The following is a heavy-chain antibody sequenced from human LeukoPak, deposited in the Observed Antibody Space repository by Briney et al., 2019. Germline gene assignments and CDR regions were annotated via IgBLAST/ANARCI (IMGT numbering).Heavy chain of an antibody. D-gene: IGHD2-2*01. Sequence: GESLKIYRKGSGYSFTIYWIGWVRQMPGKGLEWMGIIYPGDSDTRYSPSFQGQVTISADKSISTAYLQWSSLKASDTAMYYCARRGTLYCSSTSCQYYFDYWGQGTLVTVSS. CDR2: IYPGDSDT. CDR1: GYSFTIYW. CDR3: ARRGTLYCSSTSCQYYFDY. J-gene: IGHJ4*02. V-gene: IGHV5-51*01.